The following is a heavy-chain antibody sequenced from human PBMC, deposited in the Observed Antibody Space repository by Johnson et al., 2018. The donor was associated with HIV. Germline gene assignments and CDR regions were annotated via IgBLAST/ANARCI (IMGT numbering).Heavy chain of an antibody. Sequence: QVQLVESGGGLAKPAWSPRLSCGASQFTFSSYSMNCVRQASGNGLELVGQVSPNGSNKYYADSVKGRFTISRDNSKNTLYLQMNSLRAEDTAVYYCAKGGSAVAVAFDIWGQGTMVTVSS. D-gene: IGHD6-19*01. V-gene: IGHV3-30*02. CDR1: QFTFSSYS. CDR3: AKGGSAVAVAFDI. J-gene: IGHJ3*02. CDR2: VSPNGSNK.